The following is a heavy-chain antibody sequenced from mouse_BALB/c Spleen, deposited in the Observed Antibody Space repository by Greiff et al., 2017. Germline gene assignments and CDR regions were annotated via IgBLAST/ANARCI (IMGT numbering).Heavy chain of an antibody. Sequence: EVKLVESGPSLVKPSQTLSLTCSVTGDSITSGYWNWIRKFPGNKLEYMGYISYSGSTYYNPSLKSRISITRDTSKNQYYLQLNSVTTEDTATYYCARYYYGYDFAMDYWGQGTSVTVSS. D-gene: IGHD2-2*01. CDR3: ARYYYGYDFAMDY. CDR1: GDSITSGY. V-gene: IGHV3-8*02. CDR2: ISYSGST. J-gene: IGHJ4*01.